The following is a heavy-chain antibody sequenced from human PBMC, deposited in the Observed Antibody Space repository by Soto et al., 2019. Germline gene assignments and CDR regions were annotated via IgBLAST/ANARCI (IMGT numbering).Heavy chain of an antibody. J-gene: IGHJ4*02. V-gene: IGHV4-31*03. D-gene: IGHD5-18*01. CDR2: IYYSGST. CDR1: GGSISSGGYY. CDR3: ARGRIQLWLRTYYFDY. Sequence: PSETLSLTCTVSGGSISSGGYYWSWIRQHPGKGLEWIGYIYYSGSTYYNPSLKSRVTISVDTSKNQFSLKLSSVTAADTAVYYCARGRIQLWLRTYYFDYLGQGTLVTVSS.